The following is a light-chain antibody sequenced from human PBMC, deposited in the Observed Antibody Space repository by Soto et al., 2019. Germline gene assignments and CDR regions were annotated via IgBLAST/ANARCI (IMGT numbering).Light chain of an antibody. CDR3: SSYTNINTRACV. CDR2: EVT. CDR1: SGDIGSYNR. Sequence: QSALTQPDSVSGSPGQPITISCTGTSGDIGSYNRVSWYQQHPGKAPKLIIYEVTDRPSGGSNRFSGCKSGNTASLTSSGLQAEDEAEYYCSSYTNINTRACVFGTGTKVTVL. J-gene: IGLJ1*01. V-gene: IGLV2-14*01.